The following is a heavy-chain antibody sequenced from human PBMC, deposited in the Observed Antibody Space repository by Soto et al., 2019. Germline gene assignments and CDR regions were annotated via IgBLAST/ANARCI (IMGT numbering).Heavy chain of an antibody. Sequence: ASVKVSCKASGYTFTGYYMHWVRQAPGQGLEWMGWINPNSGGTNYAQKFQGRVTMTRDTSISTAYMELSRLRSDDTAVYYCARDSIAAAGTYYGMDVWGQVTTVTVPS. V-gene: IGHV1-2*02. CDR2: INPNSGGT. CDR1: GYTFTGYY. D-gene: IGHD6-13*01. J-gene: IGHJ6*02. CDR3: ARDSIAAAGTYYGMDV.